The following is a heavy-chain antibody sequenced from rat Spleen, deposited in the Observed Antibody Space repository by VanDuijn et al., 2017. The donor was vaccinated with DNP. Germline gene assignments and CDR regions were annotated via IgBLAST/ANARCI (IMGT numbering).Heavy chain of an antibody. Sequence: EVQLVESGGGLVQPGRSLKLSCAASGFTFSDYYLAWVRQAPTKGLEWVAYISYDGASYYRDSVKGRFTISRDNAKSTLYLQMISLRSEDMATYYCARHVLPLRVWDYWGQGV. J-gene: IGHJ2*01. CDR1: GFTFSDYY. D-gene: IGHD4-1*01. CDR3: ARHVLPLRVWDY. V-gene: IGHV5-22*01. CDR2: ISYDGAS.